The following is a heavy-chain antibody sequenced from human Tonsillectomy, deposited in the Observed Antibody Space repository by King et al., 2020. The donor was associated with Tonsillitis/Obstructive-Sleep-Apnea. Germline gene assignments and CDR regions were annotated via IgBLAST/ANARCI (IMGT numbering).Heavy chain of an antibody. D-gene: IGHD6-19*01. CDR3: ARDPNTYSSGVYTDYYSYMDV. CDR1: GDTFKAHS. Sequence: VQLVQSGAEVRRPGASVKISCKTSGDTFKAHSLHCVRQAPGQGLECKGWINPGNGKTQYSKTFQGRVTFSRESAARTVYLDLRGLTSGDTAVYYCARDPNTYSSGVYTDYYSYMDVWGKGTTVAV. J-gene: IGHJ6*03. V-gene: IGHV1-3*01. CDR2: INPGNGKT.